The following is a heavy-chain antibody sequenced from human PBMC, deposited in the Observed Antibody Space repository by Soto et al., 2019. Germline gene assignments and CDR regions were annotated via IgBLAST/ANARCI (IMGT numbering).Heavy chain of an antibody. V-gene: IGHV3-11*05. J-gene: IGHJ3*02. Sequence: QVQLVESGGGLVKPGGSLRLSCAASGFTFSDYYMNWIRQAPGKGLEWVSYISSSRSYTNYADSVKGRFTISRDNAKTSLYLQMNSLRAEDTAVYYCARVAYDAFDIWGQGTMVTVSS. CDR3: ARVAYDAFDI. CDR2: ISSSRSYT. D-gene: IGHD3-16*01. CDR1: GFTFSDYY.